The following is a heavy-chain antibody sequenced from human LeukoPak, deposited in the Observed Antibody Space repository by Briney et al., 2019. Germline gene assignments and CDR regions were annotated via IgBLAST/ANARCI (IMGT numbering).Heavy chain of an antibody. D-gene: IGHD6-19*01. CDR1: GGSISSYY. V-gene: IGHV4-59*01. CDR3: ARSVAVAGNILGLQGRFDY. Sequence: PSETLSLTCTVSGGSISSYYWSWIRQPPGKGLEWIGYIYYSGSTNYNPSLKSRVTISVDTSKNQFSLKLSSVTAADTAVYYCARSVAVAGNILGLQGRFDYWGQGTLVTVSS. J-gene: IGHJ4*02. CDR2: IYYSGST.